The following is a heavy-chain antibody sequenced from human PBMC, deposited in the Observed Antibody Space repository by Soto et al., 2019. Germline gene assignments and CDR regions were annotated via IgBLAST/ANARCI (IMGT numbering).Heavy chain of an antibody. CDR2: ISGSGATT. CDR1: EFTFSNYA. V-gene: IGHV3-23*01. D-gene: IGHD2-21*02. Sequence: PGGSLRLSCAASEFTFSNYAMNWVRQAPGKGPEWVSGISGSGATTYHADSVKGRFTTSRDNSKNTLYLQMNSLRAEDTAVYYCARGGLTDYFDYWGQGTLVTVSS. J-gene: IGHJ4*02. CDR3: ARGGLTDYFDY.